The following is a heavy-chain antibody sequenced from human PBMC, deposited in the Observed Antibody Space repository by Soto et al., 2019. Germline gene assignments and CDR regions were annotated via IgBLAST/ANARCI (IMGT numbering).Heavy chain of an antibody. CDR1: GFTFSSYS. CDR2: ISSISSYI. D-gene: IGHD6-19*01. J-gene: IGHJ4*02. CDR3: ARPGIAVDVPFDY. Sequence: PGGSLRLSCAASGFTFSSYSMNWVRQAPGKGLEWVSSISSISSYIYYADSVKGRFTISRDNAKNSLYLQMNSLRAEDTAVYYCARPGIAVDVPFDYWGQGTLVTVSS. V-gene: IGHV3-21*01.